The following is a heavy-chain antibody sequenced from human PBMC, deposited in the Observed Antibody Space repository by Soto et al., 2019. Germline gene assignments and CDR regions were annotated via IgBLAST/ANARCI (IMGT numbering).Heavy chain of an antibody. CDR1: VVSCVSDL. CDR2: INSDGSIT. J-gene: IGHJ3*02. CDR3: ERDLGKTRSAFDI. Sequence: PVGSLILSCASSVVSCVSDLMHLFLQAPVKGLVWVSRINSDGSITSYADSVKGRFTISRDNAKNTLYLQMNSLRAEDTAVYYCERDLGKTRSAFDIWGTGKMVPXSS. V-gene: IGHV3-74*01.